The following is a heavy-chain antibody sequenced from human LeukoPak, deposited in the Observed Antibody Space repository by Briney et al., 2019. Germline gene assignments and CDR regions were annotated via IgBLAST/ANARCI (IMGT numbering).Heavy chain of an antibody. CDR3: ARVDRYYFYLDV. CDR1: GGTSSTYT. J-gene: IGHJ6*03. V-gene: IGHV1-69*05. CDR2: IIPIFRTP. Sequence: ASVKVSCKASGGTSSTYTIAWVRQAPGQGLEWMGGIIPIFRTPNYAQKFQGRVTITTDESTSTAYMELSSLKSEDTAIYYCARVDRYYFYLDVWGKGTTVTVSS.